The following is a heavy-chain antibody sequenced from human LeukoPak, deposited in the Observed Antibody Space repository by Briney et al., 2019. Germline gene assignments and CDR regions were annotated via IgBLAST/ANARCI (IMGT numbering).Heavy chain of an antibody. V-gene: IGHV1-46*01. CDR1: GFPFTSYY. J-gene: IGHJ4*02. CDR2: INPSGGST. Sequence: GAPGKVSFKASGFPFTSYYMHWVRPAPGQGLEWVGIINPSGGSTSYAQKFQGRVTMTRDTSTTTVYMELSSLMSEDTAVYYCARAVSVDQLLFGIDYWGQGTLVTVSS. CDR3: ARAVSVDQLLFGIDY. D-gene: IGHD2-2*01.